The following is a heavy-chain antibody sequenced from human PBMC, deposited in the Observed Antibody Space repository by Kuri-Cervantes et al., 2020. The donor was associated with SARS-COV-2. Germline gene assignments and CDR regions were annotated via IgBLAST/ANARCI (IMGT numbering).Heavy chain of an antibody. Sequence: SQTLSLTCAVYGGSISGYYWNWIRQPPGKGLEWIGEIYHGLTTNYNSSLKSRVTISVDTSKNQFSLKLSSVTAADTAVYYCARGLGSPNCSSTSCYIATSFDIWGQGTMVTVSS. V-gene: IGHV4-34*01. CDR3: ARGLGSPNCSSTSCYIATSFDI. J-gene: IGHJ3*02. CDR2: IYHGLTT. D-gene: IGHD2-2*02. CDR1: GGSISGYY.